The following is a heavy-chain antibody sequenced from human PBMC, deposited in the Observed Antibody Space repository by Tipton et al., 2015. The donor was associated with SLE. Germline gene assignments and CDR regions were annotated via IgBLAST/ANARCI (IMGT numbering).Heavy chain of an antibody. CDR3: ARAAGSEVYMYY. CDR1: GGSISSSSYY. Sequence: TLSLTCTVSGGSISSSSYYWGWIRQTPGKGLEWLGSIYYSGSTYYNPSLKSRVTISVDTSKNQFTLKLSSVTAADTAVYYCARAAGSEVYMYYWGQGTLVTVSS. V-gene: IGHV4-39*01. CDR2: IYYSGST. J-gene: IGHJ4*02. D-gene: IGHD6-13*01.